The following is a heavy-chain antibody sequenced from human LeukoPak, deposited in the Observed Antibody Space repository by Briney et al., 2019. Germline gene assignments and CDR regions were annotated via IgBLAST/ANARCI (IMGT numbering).Heavy chain of an antibody. V-gene: IGHV4-59*01. CDR3: ARNPTYSYGYPYYFDY. D-gene: IGHD5-18*01. Sequence: PSETLSLTCTVSSGSISSYYWTWIRQPPRKGLEWIGYIYYSGTTNYNPSLKSRVTISVDTSKNQFSLNLSSVTAADTAVYYCARNPTYSYGYPYYFDYWGQGALVTVSS. J-gene: IGHJ4*02. CDR1: SGSISSYY. CDR2: IYYSGTT.